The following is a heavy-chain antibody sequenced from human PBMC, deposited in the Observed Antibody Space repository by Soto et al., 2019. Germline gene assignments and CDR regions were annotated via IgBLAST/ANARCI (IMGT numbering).Heavy chain of an antibody. Sequence: ASVKVSCKASGGTFSSYAISWVRQAPGQGLEWMGGIIPIFGTANYAQKFQGRVTITADASTSTAYKELSSLRSEDTAVYYCARDYHYYDSSVYFDYWGQGTLVTVS. V-gene: IGHV1-69*13. CDR1: GGTFSSYA. D-gene: IGHD3-22*01. CDR3: ARDYHYYDSSVYFDY. J-gene: IGHJ4*02. CDR2: IIPIFGTA.